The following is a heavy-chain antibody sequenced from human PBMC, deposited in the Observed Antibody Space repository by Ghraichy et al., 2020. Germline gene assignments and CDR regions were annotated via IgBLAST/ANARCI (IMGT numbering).Heavy chain of an antibody. CDR2: ISGSGGST. CDR1: GFTFSSYA. D-gene: IGHD6-19*01. V-gene: IGHV3-23*01. J-gene: IGHJ4*02. Sequence: GGSLRLSCAASGFTFSSYAMSWVRQAPGKGLEWVSAISGSGGSTYYADSVKGRFTISRDNSKNTLYLQMNSLRAEDTAVYYCAKIDSGIAVAGTGHDYWGQGTLVTVSS. CDR3: AKIDSGIAVAGTGHDY.